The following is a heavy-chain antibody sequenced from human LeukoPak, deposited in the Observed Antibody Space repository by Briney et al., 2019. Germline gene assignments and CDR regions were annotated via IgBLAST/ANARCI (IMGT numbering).Heavy chain of an antibody. CDR2: ISWNSGSI. D-gene: IGHD1-26*01. CDR3: AKAWRIVGAPHAFDI. CDR1: GFTFDDYA. V-gene: IGHV3-9*03. J-gene: IGHJ3*02. Sequence: GGSLRLSCAASGFTFDDYAMHWVRQAPGKGLEWVSGISWNSGSIGYADSVKGRFTISRDNAKNSLYLQMNSLRAEDMALYYCAKAWRIVGAPHAFDIWGQGTMVTVSS.